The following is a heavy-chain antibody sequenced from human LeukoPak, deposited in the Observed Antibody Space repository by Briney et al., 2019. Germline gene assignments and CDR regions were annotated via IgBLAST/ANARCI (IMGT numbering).Heavy chain of an antibody. Sequence: ASVKVSCKASGYTFTGYYMHWVRQAPGQGLEWMGRIIPILGIANYAQKFQGRVTITADKSTSTAYMELSSLRSEDTAVYYCARGGAGMGYYYYYGMDVWGQGTTVTVSS. CDR1: GYTFTGYY. V-gene: IGHV1-69*04. D-gene: IGHD6-13*01. CDR2: IIPILGIA. J-gene: IGHJ6*02. CDR3: ARGGAGMGYYYYYGMDV.